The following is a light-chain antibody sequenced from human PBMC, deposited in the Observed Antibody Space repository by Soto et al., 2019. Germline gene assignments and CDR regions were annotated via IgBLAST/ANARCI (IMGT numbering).Light chain of an antibody. Sequence: DIQMAKSPSTLSASIGDRFTMTCRASQNIDTWLAWYQQKPGKAPKLLIQKTSSLESGVPSRFRGSGSGTEFTLTISSLQPDDLATYYCQQVKSHSTFGHGRKVEI. CDR3: QQVKSHST. CDR2: KTS. CDR1: QNIDTW. J-gene: IGKJ1*01. V-gene: IGKV1-5*03.